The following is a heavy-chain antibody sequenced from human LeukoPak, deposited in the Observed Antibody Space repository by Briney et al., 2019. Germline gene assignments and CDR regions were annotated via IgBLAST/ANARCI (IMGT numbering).Heavy chain of an antibody. D-gene: IGHD3-10*01. CDR3: ARDRDLWFGELYYFDY. V-gene: IGHV1-3*01. CDR1: GYTFTSYA. Sequence: ASVKVSCKASGYTFTSYAMHWVRQAPGQRLEWMGWINAGNGNTKYSQKFQGRVTITRDTSASTAYMELSSLRSEDTAVYYCARDRDLWFGELYYFDYWGQGTLVTVSS. CDR2: INAGNGNT. J-gene: IGHJ4*02.